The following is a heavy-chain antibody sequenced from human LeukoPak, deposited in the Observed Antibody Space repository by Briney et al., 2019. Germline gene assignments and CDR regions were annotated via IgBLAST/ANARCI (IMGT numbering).Heavy chain of an antibody. Sequence: SVKVSCKASGGTFSSYAISWVRQAPGQGLERMGGIIPIFGTANYAQKFQGRVTITADESTSTAYMELSSLRSEDTAVYYCARYFDWLHAWFDPWGQGTLVTVSS. V-gene: IGHV1-69*13. J-gene: IGHJ5*02. D-gene: IGHD3-9*01. CDR3: ARYFDWLHAWFDP. CDR2: IIPIFGTA. CDR1: GGTFSSYA.